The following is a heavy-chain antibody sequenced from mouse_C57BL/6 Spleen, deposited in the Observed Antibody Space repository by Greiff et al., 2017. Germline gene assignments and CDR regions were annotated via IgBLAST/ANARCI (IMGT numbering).Heavy chain of an antibody. V-gene: IGHV1-80*01. D-gene: IGHD3-1*01. CDR2: IYPGDGDT. CDR1: GYAFSSYW. Sequence: QVQLQQSGAELVKPGASVKISCKASGYAFSSYWMNWVKQRPGKGLEWIGQIYPGDGDTNYNGKFKGKATLTADKSSSTAYMQLSSLTSEDSAVYFCARRAPTGGRDYAMDYWGQGTSVTVSS. J-gene: IGHJ4*01. CDR3: ARRAPTGGRDYAMDY.